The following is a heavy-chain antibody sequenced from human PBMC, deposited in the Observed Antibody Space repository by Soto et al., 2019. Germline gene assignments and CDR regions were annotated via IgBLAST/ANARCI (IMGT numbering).Heavy chain of an antibody. D-gene: IGHD2-2*01. J-gene: IGHJ6*03. CDR2: INAGNGNT. CDR3: ARDGGGMDCSSTSCYEGGYYYYYMDV. CDR1: GYTFTSYA. Sequence: QVQLVQSGAEVKKPGASVKVSCKASGYTFTSYAMHWVRQAPGQRLEWMGWINAGNGNTKYSQKFQGRVTITRDTSASTAYMGVGRLRSEDTAVYYCARDGGGMDCSSTSCYEGGYYYYYMDVWGKGTTVTVSS. V-gene: IGHV1-3*01.